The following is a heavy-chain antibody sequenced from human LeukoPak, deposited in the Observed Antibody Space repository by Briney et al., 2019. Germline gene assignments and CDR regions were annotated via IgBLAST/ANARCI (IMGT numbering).Heavy chain of an antibody. J-gene: IGHJ3*01. CDR3: ARHDYHSNSDAFDV. V-gene: IGHV3-21*01. Sequence: PGGSLRLSCAASGFTFSSYNVNWVRQAPGKGLEWVSSTSSDSSYADSVKGRFIISKDNAKNSLYLQMNSLRAEDTAVYYCARHDYHSNSDAFDVWGQGTMVTVSS. CDR1: GFTFSSYN. D-gene: IGHD4-23*01. CDR2: TSSDSS.